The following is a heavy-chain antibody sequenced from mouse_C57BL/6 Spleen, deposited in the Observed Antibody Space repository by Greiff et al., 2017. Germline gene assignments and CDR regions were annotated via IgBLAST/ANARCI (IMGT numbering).Heavy chain of an antibody. V-gene: IGHV1-82*01. CDR3: ARRTNWDDWYFDV. J-gene: IGHJ1*03. CDR1: GYAFSSSW. CDR2: IYPGDGDT. Sequence: QVQLQQSGPELVKPGASVKISCKASGYAFSSSWMNWVKQRPGKGLEWIGRIYPGDGDTNYNGKFKSKATLTADKSSSTAYMQLSSLTSEDSAVYFCARRTNWDDWYFDVWGTGTTVTVSS. D-gene: IGHD4-1*01.